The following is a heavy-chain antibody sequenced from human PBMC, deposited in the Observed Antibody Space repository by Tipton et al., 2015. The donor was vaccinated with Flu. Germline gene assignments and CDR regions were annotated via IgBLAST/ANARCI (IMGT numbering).Heavy chain of an antibody. Sequence: SLRLSCVGSGFTFSSYWMHWVRQSPGKGLVWVSRINSDGTSTSYADSVQGRFTIARDNAKNTLYLQMNSLRAGDTAVYYCARDSDSYGRLDSWGQGTLVTVSS. CDR2: INSDGTST. CDR1: GFTFSSYW. J-gene: IGHJ4*02. V-gene: IGHV3-74*01. D-gene: IGHD5-18*01. CDR3: ARDSDSYGRLDS.